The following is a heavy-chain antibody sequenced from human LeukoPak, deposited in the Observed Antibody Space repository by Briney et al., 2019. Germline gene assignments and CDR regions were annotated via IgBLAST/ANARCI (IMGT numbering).Heavy chain of an antibody. CDR3: ARHPRQTYYFYMDV. J-gene: IGHJ6*03. D-gene: IGHD3-16*01. Sequence: SETLSLTCTVSGGSISCGSYYGSWIRPPAGKGLEWFGRIYYSGSTYYDPSLNSRVSISVDTSKNQFSLKLSSVTAADTGVYYCARHPRQTYYFYMDVWGKGTTVTVSS. CDR1: GGSISCGSYY. CDR2: IYYSGST. V-gene: IGHV4-39*01.